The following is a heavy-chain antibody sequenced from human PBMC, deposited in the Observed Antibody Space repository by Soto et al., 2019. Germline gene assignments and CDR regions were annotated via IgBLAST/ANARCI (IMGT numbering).Heavy chain of an antibody. D-gene: IGHD3-3*01. CDR2: IYYSGST. J-gene: IGHJ6*03. CDR3: ARAIVWSGYPEYYYYMDV. V-gene: IGHV4-59*01. Sequence: SETLSLTCTVSGGSISSYYWSWIRQPPGKGLEWIGCIYYSGSTNYNPSLKSRVTISVDTSKNQFSLKLSSVTAADTAVYYCARAIVWSGYPEYYYYMDVWGKGTTVTVSS. CDR1: GGSISSYY.